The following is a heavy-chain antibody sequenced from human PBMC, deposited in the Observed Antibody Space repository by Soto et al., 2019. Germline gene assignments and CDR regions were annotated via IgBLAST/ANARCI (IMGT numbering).Heavy chain of an antibody. CDR1: GFTFSSYG. Sequence: HPGGSLRLSCAASGFTFSSYGMHWVRQAPGKGLEWVAVIWYDGSNKYYADSVKGRFTISRDNSKNTLYLQMNSLRAEDTAVYYCARWKGVFPNGGMDVWGQGTTVTVSS. D-gene: IGHD2-21*01. V-gene: IGHV3-33*01. CDR3: ARWKGVFPNGGMDV. CDR2: IWYDGSNK. J-gene: IGHJ6*02.